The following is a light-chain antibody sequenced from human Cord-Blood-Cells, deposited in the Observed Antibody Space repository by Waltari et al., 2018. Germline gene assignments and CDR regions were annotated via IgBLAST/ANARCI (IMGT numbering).Light chain of an antibody. CDR2: DVS. CDR1: SSDVGGYNY. V-gene: IGLV2-14*01. Sequence: QSALTQPASVSGSPGQSITISCTGTSSDVGGYNYVSWYQQHPGKAPKLMIYDVSNRPSGVANRCPGSKSGNTASLTISGLQAEDEAYYYCSSYTSSSTLVFGGGTKLTVL. CDR3: SSYTSSSTLV. J-gene: IGLJ2*01.